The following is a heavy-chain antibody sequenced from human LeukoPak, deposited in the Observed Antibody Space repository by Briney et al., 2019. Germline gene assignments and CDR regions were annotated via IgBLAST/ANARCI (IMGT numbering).Heavy chain of an antibody. CDR1: GGSISSYY. Sequence: SETLSLTCTVSGGSISSYYWSWIRQPAGKGLEWIGRIYTSGSTNYNPSLKSRVTISMDTSKNQFSLELTSVTAADTAVYYCARFPYFEGFDYWGQGTLVIVSS. J-gene: IGHJ4*02. CDR3: ARFPYFEGFDY. D-gene: IGHD3-9*01. V-gene: IGHV4-4*07. CDR2: IYTSGST.